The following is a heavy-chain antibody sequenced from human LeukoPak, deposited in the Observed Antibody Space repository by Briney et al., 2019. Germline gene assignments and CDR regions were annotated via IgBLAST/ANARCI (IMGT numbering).Heavy chain of an antibody. V-gene: IGHV4-59*08. Sequence: SETLSLTCTVSGGSISSYYWSWIRQPPGKGLEWIGYIYYSGSTNYNPSLKSRVTISVDTSKNQFSLKLSSVTAADTAVYYCARLGYYYDSSGYPNWFDPWGQGTLVTVSS. D-gene: IGHD3-22*01. CDR3: ARLGYYYDSSGYPNWFDP. CDR1: GGSISSYY. J-gene: IGHJ5*02. CDR2: IYYSGST.